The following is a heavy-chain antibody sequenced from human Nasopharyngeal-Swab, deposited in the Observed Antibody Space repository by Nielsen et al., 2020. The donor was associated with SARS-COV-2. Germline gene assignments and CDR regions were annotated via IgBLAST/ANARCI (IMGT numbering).Heavy chain of an antibody. CDR2: FDPRGDST. D-gene: IGHD3-16*01. CDR3: ARPHRAYVSSSWYFDL. CDR1: GYTFTGHN. J-gene: IGHJ2*01. V-gene: IGHV1-46*01. Sequence: ASVKVSCKASGYTFTGHNMHWVRQAPGQGLEWMAIFDPRGDSTSHAQKFQGRLTMTTDTTTSTVYMELRSLRSDDTAVYYCARPHRAYVSSSWYFDLWGRGTLVTVSS.